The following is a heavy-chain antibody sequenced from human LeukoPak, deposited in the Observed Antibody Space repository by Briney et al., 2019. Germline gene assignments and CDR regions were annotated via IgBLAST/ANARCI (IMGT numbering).Heavy chain of an antibody. CDR2: INTNSGGT. Sequence: ASVKVSCKASGYSFSDFYMHWLRQAPGQGLEWMGWINTNSGGTDYAQKFQGRVTMTRDTSISTAYMALSSLRSDDTAVYYCARVRSVVGGTIGYWGQGTLVTVSS. J-gene: IGHJ4*02. D-gene: IGHD2-15*01. CDR3: ARVRSVVGGTIGY. CDR1: GYSFSDFY. V-gene: IGHV1-2*02.